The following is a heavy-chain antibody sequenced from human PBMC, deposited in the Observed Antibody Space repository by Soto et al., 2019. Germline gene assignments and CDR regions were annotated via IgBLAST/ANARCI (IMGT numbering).Heavy chain of an antibody. D-gene: IGHD3-22*01. CDR1: GVTFSSYA. CDR2: IIPIFGTA. Sequence: QVQLVQSGAEVKKPGSSVKVSCKASGVTFSSYAISWVRQAPGQGLEWMGGIIPIFGTANYAQKFQGRVTITADESTSTAYMELSSLRSEDTAVYYCARDRRSYYDSSGYSLGYYGMDVWGQGTTVTVSS. J-gene: IGHJ6*02. CDR3: ARDRRSYYDSSGYSLGYYGMDV. V-gene: IGHV1-69*01.